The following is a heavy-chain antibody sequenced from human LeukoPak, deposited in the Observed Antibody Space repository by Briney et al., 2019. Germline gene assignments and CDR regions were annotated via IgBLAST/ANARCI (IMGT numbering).Heavy chain of an antibody. Sequence: PGGSLRLSCAASGFTFSSFTMHWVPQAPGKGLEWVSSISNSGDNKYYADAVKGRFTISRDNSKNTVYLQMYSLRVEDTARYYCARDVTEPVFYDTWGQGTLASVSS. CDR2: ISNSGDNK. CDR3: ARDVTEPVFYDT. CDR1: GFTFSSFT. J-gene: IGHJ4*02. V-gene: IGHV3-23*01. D-gene: IGHD2-8*01.